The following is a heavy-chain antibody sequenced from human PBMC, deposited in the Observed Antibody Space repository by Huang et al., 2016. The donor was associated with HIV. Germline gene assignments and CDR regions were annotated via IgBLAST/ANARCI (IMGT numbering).Heavy chain of an antibody. CDR2: VYQSGST. CDR1: GDFISSTNYY. V-gene: IGHV4-39*01. D-gene: IGHD6-13*01. J-gene: IGHJ4*02. Sequence: QLQLQESGPGQVKPSETLSLTCTVSGDFISSTNYYWGWIRQSPGKGLEWVGSVYQSGSTNYSPSLKSRVTLSVDTSRNQLSQRLNSVTAADTAVYYCASQHIGAAATWFWGRGTQVAVSS. CDR3: ASQHIGAAATWF.